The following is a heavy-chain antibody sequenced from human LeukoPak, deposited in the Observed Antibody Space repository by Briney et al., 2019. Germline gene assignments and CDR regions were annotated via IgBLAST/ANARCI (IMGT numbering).Heavy chain of an antibody. CDR1: GFTFSSYA. CDR3: TKQRGVSWYSEEDY. D-gene: IGHD2-15*01. V-gene: IGHV3-23*01. J-gene: IGHJ4*02. CDR2: ISGSTGST. Sequence: GGSLRLSCAASGFTFSSYAISWVRQAPGKGLEWVSGISGSTGSTYYVDSVKGRFTISRDNSKNTLYLQMNSPRAEDTAVYYCTKQRGVSWYSEEDYWGQGTLVTVSS.